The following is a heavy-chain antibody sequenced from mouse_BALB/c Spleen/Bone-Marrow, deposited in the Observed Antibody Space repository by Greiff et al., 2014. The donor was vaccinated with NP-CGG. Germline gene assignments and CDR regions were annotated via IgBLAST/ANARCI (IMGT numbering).Heavy chain of an antibody. Sequence: VKVEESGPGLVAPSQSLSITCTVSGFSLTNYGIHWVRQPPGKGLEWLGVIWAGGSTNYNSALMPRLSITKDNSKSQVFLKMNSLQTDDTAMYYCASTGAGAMDYWGQGTSVTVSS. CDR2: IWAGGST. D-gene: IGHD4-1*02. CDR1: GFSLTNYG. J-gene: IGHJ4*01. CDR3: ASTGAGAMDY. V-gene: IGHV2-9*02.